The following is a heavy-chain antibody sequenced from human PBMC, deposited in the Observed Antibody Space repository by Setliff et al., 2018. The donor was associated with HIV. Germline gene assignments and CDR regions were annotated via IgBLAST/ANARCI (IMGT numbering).Heavy chain of an antibody. V-gene: IGHV1-2*02. CDR1: GYTFTVYY. D-gene: IGHD3-22*01. CDR2: INTNSGDT. Sequence: GASVKVSCKASGYTFTVYYMHWVRQTPGQGLEWMGWINTNSGDTKYAQKFQGRVTMTRDTSISTAYMELSSLTSDDTAVYYCARGGGSSYLYDSRGSEYFQYWGQGALVTVSS. J-gene: IGHJ1*01. CDR3: ARGGGSSYLYDSRGSEYFQY.